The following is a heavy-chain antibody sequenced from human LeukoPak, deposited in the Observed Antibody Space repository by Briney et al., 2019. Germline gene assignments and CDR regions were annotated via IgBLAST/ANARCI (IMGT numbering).Heavy chain of an antibody. D-gene: IGHD3-3*01. CDR2: ISSSSSYI. CDR3: ATRYYDFWSGYLAFDI. CDR1: GFTFSSYS. J-gene: IGHJ3*02. Sequence: PGGSLRLSCAASGFTFSSYSMNWVRQAPGKGLEWVSSISSSSSYIYYADSVKGRFTISRDNSKNTLYLQMNSLRAEDTAVYYCATRYYDFWSGYLAFDIWGQGTMVTVSS. V-gene: IGHV3-21*04.